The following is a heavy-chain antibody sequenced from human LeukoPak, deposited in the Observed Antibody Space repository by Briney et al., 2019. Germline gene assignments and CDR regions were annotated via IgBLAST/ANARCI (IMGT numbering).Heavy chain of an antibody. V-gene: IGHV6-1*01. Sequence: SQTLSLTCAISGDSVSIDTTAWNWIRQSPSRGLEWLGRAYYTSKWITNYAVSVRSRITVNPNTSNNQFSLQLNSVTPEDTAVYFCARGPNWAYFFDYWGQGTLLTVSS. J-gene: IGHJ4*02. CDR1: GDSVSIDTTA. CDR2: AYYTSKWIT. CDR3: ARGPNWAYFFDY. D-gene: IGHD3-16*01.